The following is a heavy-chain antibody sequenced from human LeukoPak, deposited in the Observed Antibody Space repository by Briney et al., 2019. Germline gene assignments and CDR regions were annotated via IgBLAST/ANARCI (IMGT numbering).Heavy chain of an antibody. Sequence: ASVKVSCKASGYTFTGYYMHWVRQAPGQGLEWMGWINPNSGGTNYAQKFQGRVTMTRDTSISTAYMELSSLRSEDTAVYYCAIFFLTNDAFDIWGQGTMVTVSS. J-gene: IGHJ3*02. CDR2: INPNSGGT. CDR3: AIFFLTNDAFDI. CDR1: GYTFTGYY. V-gene: IGHV1-2*02. D-gene: IGHD2-2*01.